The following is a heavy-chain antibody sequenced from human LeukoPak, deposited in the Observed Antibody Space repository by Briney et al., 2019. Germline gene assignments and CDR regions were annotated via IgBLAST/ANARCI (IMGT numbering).Heavy chain of an antibody. D-gene: IGHD3-22*01. CDR2: IYTSGST. CDR3: ASSDYYDSSGYYQVYYGMDV. J-gene: IGHJ6*02. V-gene: IGHV4-61*02. Sequence: SQTLSLTCTVSGGSISSGSYYWSWIRQPAGKGLEWIGRIYTSGSTNYNPSLKSRDTISVDTSKNQFSLKLSSVTAADTAVYYCASSDYYDSSGYYQVYYGMDVWGQGTTVTVSS. CDR1: GGSISSGSYY.